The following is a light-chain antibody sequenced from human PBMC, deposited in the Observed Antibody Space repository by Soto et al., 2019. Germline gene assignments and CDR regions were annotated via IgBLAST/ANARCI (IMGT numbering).Light chain of an antibody. Sequence: EIVLTQSPGTLSLSPGERATISCRASQSVSSSLLAWYQQKPGQAPRLLIYGTSSRATGIPDRFSGSGSGTDFTLTISRLEPEDFAVNYCQHYGSSPLFTFGPGTKVDI. J-gene: IGKJ3*01. V-gene: IGKV3-20*01. CDR3: QHYGSSPLFT. CDR2: GTS. CDR1: QSVSSSL.